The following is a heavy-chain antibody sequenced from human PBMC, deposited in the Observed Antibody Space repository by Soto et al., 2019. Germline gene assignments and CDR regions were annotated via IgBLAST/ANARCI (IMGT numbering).Heavy chain of an antibody. D-gene: IGHD3-10*01. V-gene: IGHV4-34*01. J-gene: IGHJ5*02. Sequence: SETLSLTCAVYGGSFSGYSWSWIRQPPGKGLEWIGEINHSGSTNYNPSLKSRVTISVDTSKNQFSLKLSSVAAADTAVYYCARGALLWFGELLSKPRFDPWGQGTLVTVSS. CDR1: GGSFSGYS. CDR3: ARGALLWFGELLSKPRFDP. CDR2: INHSGST.